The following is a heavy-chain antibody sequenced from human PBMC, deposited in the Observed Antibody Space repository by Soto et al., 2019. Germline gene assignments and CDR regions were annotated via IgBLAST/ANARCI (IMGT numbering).Heavy chain of an antibody. J-gene: IGHJ6*02. CDR2: ISYDGDHK. CDR3: ARDSVALYYYYYGMDV. CDR1: GFTFNTCA. V-gene: IGHV3-30*14. Sequence: GGSLRLSCAASGFTFNTCAMHWVRQAPGRGLEWVAVISYDGDHKYYSTSLKTRLTISKDTSKNQVVLTMTNMDPVDTATYYCARDSVALYYYYYGMDVWGQGTTVTVSS. D-gene: IGHD2-21*01.